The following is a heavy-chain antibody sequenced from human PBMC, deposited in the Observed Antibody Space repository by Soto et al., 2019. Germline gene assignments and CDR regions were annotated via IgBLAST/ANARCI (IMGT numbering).Heavy chain of an antibody. Sequence: GASVKVSCKASGYTFTSYGISWVRQAPGQGLEWMGWVSAYNGNTNYAQKLQGRVTMTTDTSTSTAYMELRSLRSDDTAVYYCARDHVARYSYGNDYSGQGTLLIVSS. J-gene: IGHJ4*02. CDR1: GYTFTSYG. V-gene: IGHV1-18*01. D-gene: IGHD5-18*01. CDR3: ARDHVARYSYGNDY. CDR2: VSAYNGNT.